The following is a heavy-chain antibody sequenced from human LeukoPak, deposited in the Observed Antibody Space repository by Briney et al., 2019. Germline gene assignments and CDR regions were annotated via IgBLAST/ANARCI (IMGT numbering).Heavy chain of an antibody. CDR2: ISYDGSNK. CDR3: AKETNGDYRQYYFDY. V-gene: IGHV3-30*18. D-gene: IGHD4-17*01. Sequence: GGSLRLSCAASGFTFSSYGMHWVRQAPGKGLEWVAVISYDGSNKYYADSVKDRFTISRGNSKNTLYLQMNSLRAEDTAVYYCAKETNGDYRQYYFDYWGQGTLVTVSS. J-gene: IGHJ4*02. CDR1: GFTFSSYG.